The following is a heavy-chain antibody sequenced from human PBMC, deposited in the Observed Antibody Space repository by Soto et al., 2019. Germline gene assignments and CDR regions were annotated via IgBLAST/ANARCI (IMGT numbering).Heavy chain of an antibody. Sequence: PGGSLRLSCAASGFTFSDYYMSWIRQAPGKGLEWVSYISSSGSTIYYADSVKGRFTISRDNAKNSLYLQMNSLRAEDTAVYYCARDRGGAAAGNYYYYYGMDVWGQGTTVTVSS. CDR3: ARDRGGAAAGNYYYYYGMDV. CDR1: GFTFSDYY. CDR2: ISSSGSTI. J-gene: IGHJ6*02. D-gene: IGHD6-13*01. V-gene: IGHV3-11*01.